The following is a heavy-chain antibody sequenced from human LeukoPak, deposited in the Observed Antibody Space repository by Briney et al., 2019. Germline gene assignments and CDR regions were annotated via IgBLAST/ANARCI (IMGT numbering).Heavy chain of an antibody. CDR1: GGTFRSYA. D-gene: IGHD3-9*01. V-gene: IGHV1-69*04. J-gene: IGHJ6*02. CDR2: IIPILGIA. CDR3: ASTYYDILTGPGTTYGMDV. Sequence: SVKVSCKASGGTFRSYAISWVRQAPGQGLEWMGRIIPILGIANYAQKFQGRVTITADKSTSTAYMELSSLRSEDTAVYYCASTYYDILTGPGTTYGMDVWGQGTTVTVSS.